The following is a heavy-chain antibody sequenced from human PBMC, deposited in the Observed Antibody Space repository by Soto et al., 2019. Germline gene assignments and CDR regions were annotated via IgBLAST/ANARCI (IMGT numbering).Heavy chain of an antibody. Sequence: GSLRLSCAASGFAVSANYISWVRQAPGKGLEWVSIIYTDDSTYYPDSVKGRFTFSRDKSKNTLYLQMNSLRAEDTAVYYCASDLVGASDSYGLDVWGQGTPVTVSS. CDR1: GFAVSANY. CDR2: IYTDDST. V-gene: IGHV3-53*01. J-gene: IGHJ6*02. D-gene: IGHD1-26*01. CDR3: ASDLVGASDSYGLDV.